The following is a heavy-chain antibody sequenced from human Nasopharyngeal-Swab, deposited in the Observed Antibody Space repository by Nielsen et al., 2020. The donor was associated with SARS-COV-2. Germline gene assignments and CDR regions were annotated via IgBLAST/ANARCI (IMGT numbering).Heavy chain of an antibody. CDR1: GFTFSDYY. Sequence: GESLKISCAASGFTFSDYYMSWLRQAPGKGPEWVSYITSRTSYTKYADSVKGRFTISRDDARNSLYLQMNSLRAEDTAVYYCARDYRTYYYDSSGYYASYYYGMDVWGQGTTVTVSS. CDR3: ARDYRTYYYDSSGYYASYYYGMDV. CDR2: ITSRTSYT. D-gene: IGHD3-22*01. V-gene: IGHV3-11*06. J-gene: IGHJ6*02.